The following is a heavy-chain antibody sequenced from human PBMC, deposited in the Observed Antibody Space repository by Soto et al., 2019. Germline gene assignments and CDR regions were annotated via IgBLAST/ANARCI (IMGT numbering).Heavy chain of an antibody. CDR1: GFTFSSYA. D-gene: IGHD3-9*01. Sequence: PGGSLRLSCAASGFTFSSYAMTWVRQAPGKGLEWVSVIGSDSGGIQYADSVKGRFTISRDSSTNTMYLQMNNLRAEDTAIYYCATYDDKAPVRCFDSWGQGTLVTVSS. CDR2: IGSDSGGI. J-gene: IGHJ4*03. V-gene: IGHV3-23*01. CDR3: ATYDDKAPVRCFDS.